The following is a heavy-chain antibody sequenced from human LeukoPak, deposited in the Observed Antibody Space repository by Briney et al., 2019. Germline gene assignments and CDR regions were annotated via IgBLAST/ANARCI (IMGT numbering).Heavy chain of an antibody. J-gene: IGHJ6*03. D-gene: IGHD6-13*01. CDR3: ARVNSSSWPNYYYYMDV. V-gene: IGHV4-59*11. CDR2: IYYSGST. CDR1: GGSISSHY. Sequence: SETLSLTCTVSGGSISSHYWSWIRQPPGKGLEWIGYIYYSGSTNYNPSLKSRVTISVDTSKNQFSLKLSSVTAADTAVYYCARVNSSSWPNYYYYMDVWGKGTTVTVSS.